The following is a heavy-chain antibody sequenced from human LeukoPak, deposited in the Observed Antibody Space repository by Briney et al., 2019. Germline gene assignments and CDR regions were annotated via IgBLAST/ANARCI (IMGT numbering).Heavy chain of an antibody. V-gene: IGHV3-23*01. CDR1: GFAFSSYA. CDR3: AKDVGRNPTQYDFWSGPIDY. D-gene: IGHD3-3*01. CDR2: ISGSGGST. J-gene: IGHJ4*02. Sequence: PGGSLRLSCAVSGFAFSSYAMSWVRQAPGKGLEWVSAISGSGGSTYYADSVKGRFTISRDNSKNTLYLQMNSLRAEDTAVYYCAKDVGRNPTQYDFWSGPIDYWGQGTLVTVSS.